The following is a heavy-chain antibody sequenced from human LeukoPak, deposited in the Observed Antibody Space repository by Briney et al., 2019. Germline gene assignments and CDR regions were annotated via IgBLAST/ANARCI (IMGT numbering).Heavy chain of an antibody. J-gene: IGHJ4*02. CDR3: ARAQSHYYGSGSSIPGGY. CDR1: GYTFTSYG. Sequence: ASVKVSCKASGYTFTSYGISWVRQAPGQGLEWMGWISAYNGNTNYAQKLQGRVTMTTDTSTSTAYMELRSLRSDDTAVYYCARAQSHYYGSGSSIPGGYWGQGTLVTVSS. V-gene: IGHV1-18*01. CDR2: ISAYNGNT. D-gene: IGHD3-10*01.